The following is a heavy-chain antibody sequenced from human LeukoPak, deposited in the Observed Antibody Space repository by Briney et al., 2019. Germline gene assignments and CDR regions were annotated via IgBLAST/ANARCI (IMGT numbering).Heavy chain of an antibody. D-gene: IGHD5-18*01. Sequence: GSLRLSCAASGFTFSSYAMSWVRQAAGKGLEWVSSISDSGIYIFYSDSVKGRFTVSRDNAKNSLYLQMNSLRAEDTAVYYCAGGNSALLDYWGQGTLVTVSS. CDR2: ISDSGIYI. CDR3: AGGNSALLDY. J-gene: IGHJ4*02. V-gene: IGHV3-21*01. CDR1: GFTFSSYA.